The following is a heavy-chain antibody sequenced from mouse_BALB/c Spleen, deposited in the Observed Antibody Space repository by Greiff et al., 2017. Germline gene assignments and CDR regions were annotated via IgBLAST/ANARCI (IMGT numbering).Heavy chain of an antibody. Sequence: EVQLQESGGGLVKPGGSLKLSCAASGFTFSSYAMSWVRQSPEKRLEWVAEISSGGSYTYYPDTVTGRFTISRDNAKNTLYLEMSSLRSEDTAMYYCATYYGNSVYAMDYWGQGTSVTVSS. J-gene: IGHJ4*01. CDR3: ATYYGNSVYAMDY. D-gene: IGHD2-10*01. CDR1: GFTFSSYA. V-gene: IGHV5-9-4*01. CDR2: ISSGGSYT.